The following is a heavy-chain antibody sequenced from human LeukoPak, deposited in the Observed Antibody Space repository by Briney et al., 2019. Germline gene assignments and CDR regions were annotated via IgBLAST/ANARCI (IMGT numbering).Heavy chain of an antibody. D-gene: IGHD3-10*01. CDR2: ISGSGGST. J-gene: IGHJ4*02. CDR3: AKGLWFGELLDRFDY. V-gene: IGHV3-23*01. Sequence: PGGSLRLSCAASGFTFSSYAMSWVRQAPGKGLEWVSAISGSGGSTYYADSVKGRFTISRDNSKNTLYLQMNSLRAEDTAVYYCAKGLWFGELLDRFDYWGQGTLVTVSS. CDR1: GFTFSSYA.